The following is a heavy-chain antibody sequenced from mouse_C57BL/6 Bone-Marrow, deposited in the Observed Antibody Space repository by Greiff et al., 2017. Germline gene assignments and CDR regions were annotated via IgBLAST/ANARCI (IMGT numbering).Heavy chain of an antibody. Sequence: EVQRVESGGGLVQPGGSLSLSCAASGFTFTDYYMSWVRQPPGKALEWLGFIRNKANGYTTEYSASVKGRFTISRDNSQSILYLQMNALRAEDSATYYCARLYDDGFAYWGQGTLVTVSA. CDR2: IRNKANGYTT. V-gene: IGHV7-3*01. CDR3: ARLYDDGFAY. J-gene: IGHJ3*01. CDR1: GFTFTDYY. D-gene: IGHD2-12*01.